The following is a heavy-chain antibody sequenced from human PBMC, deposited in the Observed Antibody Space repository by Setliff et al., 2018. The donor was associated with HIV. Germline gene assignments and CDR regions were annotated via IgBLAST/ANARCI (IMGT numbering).Heavy chain of an antibody. J-gene: IGHJ4*02. V-gene: IGHV1-46*01. CDR1: GYTFTNYN. D-gene: IGHD6-13*01. CDR3: ARPGIAAASLLGYFNY. Sequence: ASVKVSCKASGYTFTNYNIHWVRQAPGQGLEWVGMVNPSGGSTAYAQKFQGRVTIIRDTSTSTVYMDLSSLRSEDTAVYYCARPGIAAASLLGYFNYWGQGTLVTVSS. CDR2: VNPSGGST.